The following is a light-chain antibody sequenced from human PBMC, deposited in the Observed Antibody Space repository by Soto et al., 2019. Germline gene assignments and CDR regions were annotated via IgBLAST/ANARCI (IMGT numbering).Light chain of an antibody. CDR3: QQRSHWPSIT. Sequence: DIVLTQSPATLSLSPGERVTLSCRASQSVSSHLAWYQQKAGQAPRLLIYAASNRATGVPARFSGSGSGTDFSLTISSLEPADFAVYYCQQRSHWPSITFGQGTRLEI. CDR1: QSVSSH. CDR2: AAS. J-gene: IGKJ5*01. V-gene: IGKV3-11*01.